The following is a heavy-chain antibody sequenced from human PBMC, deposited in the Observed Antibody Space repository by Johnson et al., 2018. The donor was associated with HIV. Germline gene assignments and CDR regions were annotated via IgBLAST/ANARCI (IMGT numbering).Heavy chain of an antibody. CDR1: GFTFSNAW. V-gene: IGHV3-15*01. CDR3: AKDMGSSGWSNAFDI. D-gene: IGHD6-19*01. CDR2: IKSKTDGGTT. Sequence: VQLVESVGGVVQPGGSLRLSCAASGFTFSNAWMSWVRQAPWKGLEWVGRIKSKTDGGTTDYAAPVKGRFTISRDDSKNTLYLQMNSLKTEDTAVYYCAKDMGSSGWSNAFDIWGQGTMVTVSS. J-gene: IGHJ3*02.